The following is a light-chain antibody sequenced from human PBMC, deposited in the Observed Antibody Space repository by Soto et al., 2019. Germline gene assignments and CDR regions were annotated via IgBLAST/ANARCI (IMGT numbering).Light chain of an antibody. CDR3: QSYDSSLSGLV. CDR1: SSNIGVGYT. V-gene: IGLV1-40*01. J-gene: IGLJ1*01. Sequence: QSVLTQPPLVSGAPGQRVTISCSGSSSNIGVGYTVHWYQQLPGTAPKLLIYGNSNRPSGVPDRFSGSKSGTSASLAITGLQTEDEADYYCQSYDSSLSGLVFGTGTKLTVL. CDR2: GNS.